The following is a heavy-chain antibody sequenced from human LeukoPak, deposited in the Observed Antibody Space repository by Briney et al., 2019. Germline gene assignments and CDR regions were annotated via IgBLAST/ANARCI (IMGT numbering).Heavy chain of an antibody. Sequence: GGSLRLSCAASGFTFSSYGMHWVRQAPGKGLEWVAVIWYDGSNKYYADSVKGRFTISRDNSKNTLYLHMNSLRAEDTAVYYCAKGYSYGYPWGQGTLVTVSS. CDR3: AKGYSYGYP. J-gene: IGHJ5*02. V-gene: IGHV3-33*06. D-gene: IGHD5-18*01. CDR2: IWYDGSNK. CDR1: GFTFSSYG.